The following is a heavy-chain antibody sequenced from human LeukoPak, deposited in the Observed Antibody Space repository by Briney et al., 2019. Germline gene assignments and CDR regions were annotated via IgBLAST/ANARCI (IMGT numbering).Heavy chain of an antibody. V-gene: IGHV3-11*01. Sequence: PGGSLRLSCAVSGFSFSGYYMSWVRQAPGKGLVWVSYISNSGSTIYYADSVKGRFTISRDNAKNSLYLQMNSLRAEDTAMYYCVRDQDEDSGGTRFDYWGQGTLVTVSS. CDR3: VRDQDEDSGGTRFDY. J-gene: IGHJ4*02. CDR2: ISNSGSTI. D-gene: IGHD3-10*01. CDR1: GFSFSGYY.